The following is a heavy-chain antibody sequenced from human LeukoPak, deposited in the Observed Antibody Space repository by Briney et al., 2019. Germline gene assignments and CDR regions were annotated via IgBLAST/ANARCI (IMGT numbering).Heavy chain of an antibody. V-gene: IGHV3-23*01. J-gene: IGHJ5*02. CDR3: AKDISIYTP. CDR1: GFFFRTYA. D-gene: IGHD3-16*01. CDR2: ISGSDGTA. Sequence: PGGSLRLSCAASGFFFRTYAMSWVRQPPGKGLEWVPGISGSDGTAYYADSVKGRFTISRDNSKNTLYLQMNSLRAEDTAVYYCAKDISIYTPWGQGTLVTVSS.